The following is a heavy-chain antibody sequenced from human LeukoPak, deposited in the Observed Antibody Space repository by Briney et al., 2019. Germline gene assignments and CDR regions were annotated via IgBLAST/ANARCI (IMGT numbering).Heavy chain of an antibody. J-gene: IGHJ3*02. CDR2: INPSGGST. Sequence: ASVKVSCKASGYTFTGYYMHWVRQAPGQGLEWMGIINPSGGSTSYAQKFQGRVTMTRDTSTSTVYMELSSLRSEDTAVYYCATPWTKYYDSSGFYAFDIWGQGTMVTVSS. CDR1: GYTFTGYY. CDR3: ATPWTKYYDSSGFYAFDI. D-gene: IGHD3-22*01. V-gene: IGHV1-46*01.